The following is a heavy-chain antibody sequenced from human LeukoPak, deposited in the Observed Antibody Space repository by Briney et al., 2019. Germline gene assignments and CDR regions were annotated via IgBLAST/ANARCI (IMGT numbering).Heavy chain of an antibody. CDR3: ASSLPRGPYYFDY. Sequence: ASVKVSCKASGYTFTGYYMHWVRQAPGQGGEGMGRINPNSGGTNYAQKFQGRVTITRETSISTDYMELSRLRSDDTAVYYCASSLPRGPYYFDYWGQGTLVTVSS. V-gene: IGHV1-2*06. J-gene: IGHJ4*02. CDR2: INPNSGGT. CDR1: GYTFTGYY. D-gene: IGHD5-12*01.